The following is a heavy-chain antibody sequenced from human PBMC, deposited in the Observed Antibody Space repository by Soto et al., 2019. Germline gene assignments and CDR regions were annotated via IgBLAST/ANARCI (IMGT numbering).Heavy chain of an antibody. CDR2: IYHGST. D-gene: IGHD3-22*01. V-gene: IGHV4-30-2*02. Sequence: PSETLSLTCAVSGGSISSGGYSWSWIRQPPGKGLEWIGYIYHGSTYYNPSLKSRVTISVDTSKNQFSLKLSSVIAADTAVYYCARYYYDSSGSRFDPWGQGTQVTVSS. CDR1: GGSISSGGYS. J-gene: IGHJ5*02. CDR3: ARYYYDSSGSRFDP.